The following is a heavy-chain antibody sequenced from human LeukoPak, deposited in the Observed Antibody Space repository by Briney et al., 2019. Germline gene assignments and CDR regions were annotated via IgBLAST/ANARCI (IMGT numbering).Heavy chain of an antibody. Sequence: SSETLSLTCTVSGVSISSYYCSWIRQPPGKGLEWIGYISTSGSTDYSPSLKSRVTISVDRSKNQCSLNLSSVTAADTAVYYCARHDGGSGWYRSYIDLWGRGTLVIVSS. D-gene: IGHD6-19*01. CDR3: ARHDGGSGWYRSYIDL. CDR2: ISTSGST. V-gene: IGHV4-4*09. CDR1: GVSISSYY. J-gene: IGHJ2*01.